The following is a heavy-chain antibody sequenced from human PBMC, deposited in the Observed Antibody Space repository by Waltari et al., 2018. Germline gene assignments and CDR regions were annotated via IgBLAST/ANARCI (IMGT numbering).Heavy chain of an antibody. V-gene: IGHV4-38-2*01. CDR3: ARRAAIAATGPTYYMDV. CDR1: GYSISSGYY. J-gene: IGHJ6*03. D-gene: IGHD6-13*01. CDR2: IYHSGST. Sequence: QVQLQESGPGLVKPSETLSLTCAVSGYSISSGYYWGWIRQPPGKGLEWIGSIYHSGSTYYNPSLCSRVTISVDTAKNQFARKRSAVTAADTAVYYCARRAAIAATGPTYYMDVWGKGTTVTVS.